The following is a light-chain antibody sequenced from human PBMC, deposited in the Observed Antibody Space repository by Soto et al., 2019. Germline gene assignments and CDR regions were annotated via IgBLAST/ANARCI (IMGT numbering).Light chain of an antibody. Sequence: IQMTQSPSSLSTSVGDRVTITCQASQDIKNYLIWYQHKAGRAPKLLIYDASTLETGVSSRFSGSGSGTHFTLTISSLQAEDIATYYCQRFDSVPCTFGQGTKLEMK. CDR2: DAS. V-gene: IGKV1-33*01. CDR3: QRFDSVPCT. CDR1: QDIKNY. J-gene: IGKJ2*02.